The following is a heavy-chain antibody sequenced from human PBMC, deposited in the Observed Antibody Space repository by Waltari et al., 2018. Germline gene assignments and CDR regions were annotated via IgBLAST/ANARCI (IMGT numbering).Heavy chain of an antibody. J-gene: IGHJ3*01. CDR2: IYYSGPT. CDR3: ATYIGASVGTAAFDV. Sequence: QLQLQESGPRLVKPSETLSLICSVSGVSITSNSHYWAWICQSPGPGLEWIGNIYYSGPTYIAPAFKSRVSVSRDTSKNQVSLTLGSVTAADMAVYYCATYIGASVGTAAFDVWGQGTMVTVSS. CDR1: GVSITSNSHY. V-gene: IGHV4-39*01. D-gene: IGHD5-12*01.